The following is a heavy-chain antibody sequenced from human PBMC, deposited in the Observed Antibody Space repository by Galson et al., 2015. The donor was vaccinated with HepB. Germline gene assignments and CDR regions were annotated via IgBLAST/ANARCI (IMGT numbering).Heavy chain of an antibody. V-gene: IGHV3-43*01. CDR3: AKEGGDYYDSSGAFDP. Sequence: SLSLSCAASGYTFDDYTMHWVRQAPGKGLEWVSLISWDGGSTYYADSVKGRFTISRDNSKNSLYLQMNSLRTEDTALYYCAKEGGDYYDSSGAFDPWGQGTLVTVSS. CDR1: GYTFDDYT. J-gene: IGHJ5*02. CDR2: ISWDGGST. D-gene: IGHD3-22*01.